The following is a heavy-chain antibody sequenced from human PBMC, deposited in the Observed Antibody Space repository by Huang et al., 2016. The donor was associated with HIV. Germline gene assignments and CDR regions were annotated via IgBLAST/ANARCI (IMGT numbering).Heavy chain of an antibody. J-gene: IGHJ5*02. D-gene: IGHD3-10*01. CDR1: GFSFDSFA. CDR3: VRENYGSGSTLHWFDP. V-gene: IGHV3-21*01. CDR2: ITARGSFK. Sequence: DVQLVESGGGLVKPGGSLRLSCAASGFSFDSFAMHWVRQAPGKGVEWVASITARGSFKDYAGSLTGRFTVSRDNAKNSLYLQMNSLRPEDTAVYYCVRENYGSGSTLHWFDPWGQGTLVTVSS.